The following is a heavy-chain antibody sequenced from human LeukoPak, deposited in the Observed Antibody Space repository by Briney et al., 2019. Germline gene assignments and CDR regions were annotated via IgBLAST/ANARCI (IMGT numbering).Heavy chain of an antibody. CDR2: IYHSETP. CDR1: GYSISSGYS. Sequence: SETLSLTCTVSGYSISSGYSWGWIRPPPGKGLEWIGIIYHSETPSYNPSLKRRVTISVEKSKKQFSLRLTSMTAADTAVYYCARGVDYWGQGTLVTVSS. CDR3: ARGVDY. V-gene: IGHV4-38-2*02. D-gene: IGHD3-16*01. J-gene: IGHJ4*02.